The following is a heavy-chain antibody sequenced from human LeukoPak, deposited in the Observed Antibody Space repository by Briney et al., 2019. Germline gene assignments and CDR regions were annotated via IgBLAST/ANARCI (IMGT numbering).Heavy chain of an antibody. V-gene: IGHV3-48*03. CDR1: GFIFSNYE. CDR2: ISSGGETI. J-gene: IGHJ4*02. CDR3: ARYGSGSTFDY. D-gene: IGHD3-10*01. Sequence: GGSLRLSCAASGFIFSNYEMNWVRQAPGKGLEWVSYISSGGETIHYADSVKGRFTISRDNAKNSVYLQMDSLRDEDTAVYYCARYGSGSTFDYWGQGTLVTVSS.